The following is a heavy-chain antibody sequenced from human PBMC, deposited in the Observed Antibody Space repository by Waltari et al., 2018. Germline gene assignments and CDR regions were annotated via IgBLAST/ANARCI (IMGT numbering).Heavy chain of an antibody. Sequence: QVQLVQSGAEVKKPGSSVKVSCKASGGTFSSYTIGWVRQAPGQGLAWMGRYIPCLGIANCAQKFQGRVTITADKSTSTAYSELSSLRSEDTAVYYCARDGGRQQLGYGMDVWGQGTTVTVSS. CDR1: GGTFSSYT. D-gene: IGHD6-13*01. V-gene: IGHV1-69*08. J-gene: IGHJ6*02. CDR3: ARDGGRQQLGYGMDV. CDR2: YIPCLGIA.